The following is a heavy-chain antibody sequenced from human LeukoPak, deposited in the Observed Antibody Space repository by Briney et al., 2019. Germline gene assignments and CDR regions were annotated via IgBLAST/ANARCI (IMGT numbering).Heavy chain of an antibody. V-gene: IGHV1-18*01. J-gene: IGHJ5*02. CDR3: ARDTAMVTYWFDP. Sequence: ASVKVSCKASGYTFTSYGISRVRQAPGQGLEWMGWISAYNGNTNYAQKLQGRVTMTTDTSISTAYMELSRLRSDDTAVYYCARDTAMVTYWFDPWGQGTLVTVSS. CDR1: GYTFTSYG. D-gene: IGHD5-18*01. CDR2: ISAYNGNT.